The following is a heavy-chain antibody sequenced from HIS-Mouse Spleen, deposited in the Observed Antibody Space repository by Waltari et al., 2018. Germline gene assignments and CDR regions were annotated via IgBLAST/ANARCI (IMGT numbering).Heavy chain of an antibody. J-gene: IGHJ2*01. CDR1: GGTFSSYA. Sequence: QVQLVQSGAEVKKPGSSVKVSCKASGGTFSSYAISWVRQAPGQGLEWMGGIIPIFGTANYAQKFQGRVTITADESTSTAYMELSSLRSDDTAVYYCARDSGSYSFWYFDLWGRGTLVTVSS. CDR3: ARDSGSYSFWYFDL. D-gene: IGHD1-26*01. CDR2: IIPIFGTA. V-gene: IGHV1-69*01.